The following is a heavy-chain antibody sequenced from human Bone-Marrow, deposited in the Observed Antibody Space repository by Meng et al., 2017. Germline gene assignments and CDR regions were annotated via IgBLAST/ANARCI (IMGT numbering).Heavy chain of an antibody. CDR3: ARDNALYWYFDL. V-gene: IGHV3-21*01. Sequence: GESLKISCAAAGFIFSSYNMNWVRQAPGKGLEWVSSISSSRSYIYYADSVKGRFTISRDNAKNSLYLQMNSLRAEDTAVYYCARDNALYWYFDLWGRGTLVTVSS. CDR1: GFIFSSYN. J-gene: IGHJ2*01. CDR2: ISSSRSYI.